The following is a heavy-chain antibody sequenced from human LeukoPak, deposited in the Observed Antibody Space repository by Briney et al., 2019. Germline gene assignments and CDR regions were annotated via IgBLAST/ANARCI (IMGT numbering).Heavy chain of an antibody. D-gene: IGHD3-10*01. Sequence: GGSLRLSCAASGFTFSSYAMSWVRQAPGKGLEWVSAISGSGGSTYYADSVKGRFTISRDNSKNTLYLQMNSLRAEDTAVYYCARDSLWFGELLGAFDIWGQGTMVTVSS. CDR2: ISGSGGST. V-gene: IGHV3-23*01. CDR1: GFTFSSYA. J-gene: IGHJ3*02. CDR3: ARDSLWFGELLGAFDI.